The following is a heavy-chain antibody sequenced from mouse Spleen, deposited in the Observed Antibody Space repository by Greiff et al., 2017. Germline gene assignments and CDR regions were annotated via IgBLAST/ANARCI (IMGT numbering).Heavy chain of an antibody. Sequence: EVQLQQSGPELVKPGASVKISCKASGYTFTDYYMNWVKQSHGKSLEWIGDINPNNGGTNYNQKFKGKATLTVDKSSSTAYMELRSLTSEDSAVYYCARDSSFDYWGQGTTLTVSS. J-gene: IGHJ2*01. CDR1: GYTFTDYY. CDR3: ARDSSFDY. CDR2: INPNNGGT. V-gene: IGHV1-26*01.